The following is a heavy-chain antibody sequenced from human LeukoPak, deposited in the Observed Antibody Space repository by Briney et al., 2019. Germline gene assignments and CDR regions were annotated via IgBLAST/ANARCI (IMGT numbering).Heavy chain of an antibody. J-gene: IGHJ4*02. CDR1: GFTFSSYA. CDR2: ISRSGGST. CDR3: AGMGYYDSSGYY. D-gene: IGHD3-22*01. V-gene: IGHV3-23*01. Sequence: GGSLRLSCAASGFTFSSYAMNWVRQAPGKGLEWVSAISRSGGSTYYADSVKGRFTISRDNSKNTLYLQMNSLRAEDTAVYYCAGMGYYDSSGYYWGQGTLVTVSS.